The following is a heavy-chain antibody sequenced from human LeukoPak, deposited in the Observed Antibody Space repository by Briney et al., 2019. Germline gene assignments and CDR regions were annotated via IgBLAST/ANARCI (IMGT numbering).Heavy chain of an antibody. D-gene: IGHD3-9*01. CDR2: IIPTNGAA. J-gene: IGHJ3*02. V-gene: IGHV1-69*05. CDR3: ARSQELVTMDDACDS. Sequence: SVKVSCKASGGSFSRYAMNWVRQAPGQGLEWMGGIIPTNGAANYAQNFEGRVTITTDESTNTAYMEINNLRSDDTAVYYCARSQELVTMDDACDSWGQGTLVTVSS. CDR1: GGSFSRYA.